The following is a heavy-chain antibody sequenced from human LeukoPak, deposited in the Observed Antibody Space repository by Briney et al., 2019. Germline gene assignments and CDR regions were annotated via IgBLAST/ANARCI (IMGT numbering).Heavy chain of an antibody. J-gene: IGHJ4*02. V-gene: IGHV1-69*05. D-gene: IGHD2-2*02. CDR3: AIQGECSSTSCYTEGYYFYY. CDR1: GGTFSSYA. Sequence: ASVKVSCKASGGTFSSYAISWVRQAPGQGLEWMGGVIPIFGTANYAQKFQGRVTITTDESTSTAYMELSSLRSEDTAVYYCAIQGECSSTSCYTEGYYFYYWGQGTLVTVSS. CDR2: VIPIFGTA.